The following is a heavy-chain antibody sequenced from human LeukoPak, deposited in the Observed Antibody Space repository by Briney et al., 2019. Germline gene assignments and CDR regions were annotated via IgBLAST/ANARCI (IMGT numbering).Heavy chain of an antibody. D-gene: IGHD4-17*01. V-gene: IGHV1-2*06. CDR1: GYSFTDYY. Sequence: ASVTVSCKASGYSFTDYYLHWVRQPPGQGLGWMGRINPNSGGADYAQKFQGRVTMTRDTSISTAYMELSSLRSDDTAVYYCARVSYGDDATPFDYWGQGTLVTVSS. J-gene: IGHJ4*02. CDR2: INPNSGGA. CDR3: ARVSYGDDATPFDY.